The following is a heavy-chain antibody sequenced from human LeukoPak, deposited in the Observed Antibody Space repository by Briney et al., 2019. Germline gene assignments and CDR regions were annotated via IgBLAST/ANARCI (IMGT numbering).Heavy chain of an antibody. CDR1: GFTFSSYA. J-gene: IGHJ4*02. CDR2: ISSNGGST. CDR3: ARGYSSGWFPD. Sequence: PGGSLRLSCSASGFTFSSYAMHWVRQAPGKGLEYVSAISSNGGSTYYADSVKGRFTISRDNAKSSLYLQMNSLRGEDTAVYYCARGYSSGWFPDWGQGTLVTVSS. V-gene: IGHV3-64*04. D-gene: IGHD6-19*01.